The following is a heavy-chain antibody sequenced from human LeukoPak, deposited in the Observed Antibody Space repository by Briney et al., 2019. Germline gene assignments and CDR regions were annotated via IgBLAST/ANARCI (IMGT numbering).Heavy chain of an antibody. CDR3: ARETLYCSSTSCYWDY. CDR1: GYTFTSYD. CDR2: MNPNSGNT. Sequence: ASVKVSCKASGYTFTSYDINWVRQATGQGLEWMGWMNPNSGNTGYAQKFQGRVTMTRNTSISTAYMELSSLRSEDTAVYYCARETLYCSSTSCYWDYWGQGTLVTVSS. J-gene: IGHJ4*02. V-gene: IGHV1-8*01. D-gene: IGHD2-2*01.